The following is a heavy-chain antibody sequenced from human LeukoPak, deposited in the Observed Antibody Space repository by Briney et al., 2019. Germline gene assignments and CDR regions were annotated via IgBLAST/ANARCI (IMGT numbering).Heavy chain of an antibody. Sequence: GGSLRLSCAASGFTFSSYEMNWVRQAPGKGLEWVSYISSSGSTIYYADSVKGRFTISRDNAKNSLYLQMNSLRAEDTALYYCARRGYCSSTSCYPFDYWGQGTLVTVSS. CDR1: GFTFSSYE. J-gene: IGHJ4*02. CDR3: ARRGYCSSTSCYPFDY. D-gene: IGHD2-2*01. V-gene: IGHV3-48*03. CDR2: ISSSGSTI.